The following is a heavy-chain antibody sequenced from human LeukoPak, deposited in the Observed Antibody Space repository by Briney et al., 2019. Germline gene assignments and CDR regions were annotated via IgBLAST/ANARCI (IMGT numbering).Heavy chain of an antibody. J-gene: IGHJ3*02. V-gene: IGHV3-11*06. CDR2: ISSSSSYT. Sequence: GALRLSCAASGFTFSDYYMSWIRQAPGKGLEWVSYISSSSSYTNYADFVKGRFTISRDNAKNSLYLQMDSLRAEDTAVYYCAREGVGDAFDIWGQGTMVTVSS. CDR1: GFTFSDYY. D-gene: IGHD3-3*01. CDR3: AREGVGDAFDI.